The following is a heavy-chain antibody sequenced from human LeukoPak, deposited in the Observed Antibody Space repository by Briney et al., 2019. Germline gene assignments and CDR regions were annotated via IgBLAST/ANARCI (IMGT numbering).Heavy chain of an antibody. D-gene: IGHD2-2*01. CDR1: GGTFSSYA. CDR2: IIPILGIA. CDR3: ARGVVPAALNWFDP. V-gene: IGHV1-69*04. J-gene: IGHJ5*02. Sequence: ASGKVSCKASGGTFSSYAISWVRQAPGQGLEWMGRIIPILGIANYAQKFQGRVTITADKSTSTAYMELSSLRSEDTAVYYCARGVVPAALNWFDPWGQGTLVTVSS.